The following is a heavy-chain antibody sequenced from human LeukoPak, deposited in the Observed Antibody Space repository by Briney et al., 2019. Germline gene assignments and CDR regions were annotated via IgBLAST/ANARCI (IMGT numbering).Heavy chain of an antibody. CDR1: GFTFSSYV. V-gene: IGHV3-48*04. Sequence: PGGSQRLSCAASGFTFSSYVMHWVRQAPGKGLEWVSCISSSSSAIYYADSVKGRFTISRDNAKNSLYLQMNSLRAEDTAVYYCARGRECGYSYAILLAYCGGDCYDYWGQGTLVTVSS. J-gene: IGHJ4*02. CDR2: ISSSSSAI. CDR3: ARGRECGYSYAILLAYCGGDCYDY. D-gene: IGHD2-21*01.